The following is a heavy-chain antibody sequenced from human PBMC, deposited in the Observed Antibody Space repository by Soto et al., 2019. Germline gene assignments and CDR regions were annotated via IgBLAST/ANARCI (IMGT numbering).Heavy chain of an antibody. V-gene: IGHV3-21*06. D-gene: IGHD3-10*01. Sequence: DVQLVESGGGLVKPGGSLRLSCAASGFTFSSFVMHWVRQAPGKGLEWVSSISTHSGSIYYGDSVKGRFTISRDHAKNLPSLQMNNRRAEYTAVYYCVRDTVTYGQMVLESWGQGTVVSVSS. CDR1: GFTFSSFV. CDR2: ISTHSGSI. CDR3: VRDTVTYGQMVLES. J-gene: IGHJ5*02.